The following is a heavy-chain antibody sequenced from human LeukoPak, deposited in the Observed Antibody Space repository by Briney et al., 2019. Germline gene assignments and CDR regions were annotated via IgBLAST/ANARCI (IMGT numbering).Heavy chain of an antibody. CDR2: ISYDGSNK. V-gene: IGHV3-30-3*02. CDR3: AKSIVPAARGYYFDY. J-gene: IGHJ4*02. Sequence: PGGSLRLSCAASGFTLSSYAMHWVRQAPGKGLEWVAVISYDGSNKYYADSVKGRFTISRDNSKNTLYLQMNSLRAEDTAVYYCAKSIVPAARGYYFDYWGQGTLVTVSS. CDR1: GFTLSSYA. D-gene: IGHD2-2*01.